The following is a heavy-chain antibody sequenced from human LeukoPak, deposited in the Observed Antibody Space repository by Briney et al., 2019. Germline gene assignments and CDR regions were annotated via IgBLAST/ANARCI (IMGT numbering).Heavy chain of an antibody. CDR1: GGSISSGGYY. Sequence: PSETLSLTCTVSGGSISSGGYYWSWIRQHPGKGLEWIGYIYYSGSTYYNPSLKSRVTISVDTSKNQFSLKLSSVTAADTAVYYCAREGLRINWFDPWGQGTLVTVSS. V-gene: IGHV4-30-4*08. D-gene: IGHD4-17*01. J-gene: IGHJ5*02. CDR2: IYYSGST. CDR3: AREGLRINWFDP.